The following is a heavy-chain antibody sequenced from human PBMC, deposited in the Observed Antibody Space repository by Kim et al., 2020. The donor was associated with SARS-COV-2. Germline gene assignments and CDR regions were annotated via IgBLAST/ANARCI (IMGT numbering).Heavy chain of an antibody. CDR3: ARHVGRGHCSSTSCYRRAFDI. CDR1: GGSISSSSYY. CDR2: IYYSGST. J-gene: IGHJ3*02. Sequence: SETLSLTCTVSGGSISSSSYYWGWIRQPPGKGLEWIGSIYYSGSTYYNPSLKSRVTISVDTSKNQFSLKLSSVTAADTAVYYCARHVGRGHCSSTSCYRRAFDIWGQGTMVTVSS. D-gene: IGHD2-2*02. V-gene: IGHV4-39*01.